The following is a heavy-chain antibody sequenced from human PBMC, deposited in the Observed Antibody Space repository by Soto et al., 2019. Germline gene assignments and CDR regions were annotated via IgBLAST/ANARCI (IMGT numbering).Heavy chain of an antibody. CDR2: IIPIFGTA. CDR3: ARGYYYDSSGYYHYFDY. CDR1: GGTFSSYA. J-gene: IGHJ4*02. D-gene: IGHD3-22*01. V-gene: IGHV1-69*13. Sequence: VASVKVSCKASGGTFSSYAISWVRQAPGQGLEWMGGIIPIFGTANYAQKFQGRVTITADESTSTAYMELSSLRSEDTAVYYCARGYYYDSSGYYHYFDYWGQGTLVTVSS.